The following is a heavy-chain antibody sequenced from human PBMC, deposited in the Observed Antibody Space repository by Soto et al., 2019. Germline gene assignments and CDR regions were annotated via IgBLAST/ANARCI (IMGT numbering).Heavy chain of an antibody. CDR2: INPNSGGT. V-gene: IGHV1-2*04. CDR3: ARGPGVLLWSGESPYYYGMDV. D-gene: IGHD3-10*01. J-gene: IGHJ6*02. CDR1: GDTITGYY. Sequence: GASVKVSCKASGDTITGYYMHWVRQAPGQGLEWMGWINPNSGGTNYAQKFQGWVTMTRDTSISTAYMELSRLRSDDTAVYYCARGPGVLLWSGESPYYYGMDVWGQGTTVTVSS.